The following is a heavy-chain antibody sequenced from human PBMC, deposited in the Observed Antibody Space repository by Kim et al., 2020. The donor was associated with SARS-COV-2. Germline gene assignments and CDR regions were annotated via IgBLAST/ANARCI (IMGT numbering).Heavy chain of an antibody. CDR2: PDATEK. CDR3: ARGVDF. V-gene: IGHV3-7*04. Sequence: PDATEKYYVDTVERRFTITRDNEINFLYLELHNLKAEDTAVYYCARGVDFWGQGTLVTVSS. J-gene: IGHJ4*02.